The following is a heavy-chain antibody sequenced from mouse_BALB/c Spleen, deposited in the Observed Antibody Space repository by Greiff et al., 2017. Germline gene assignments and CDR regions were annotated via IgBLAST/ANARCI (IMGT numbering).Heavy chain of an antibody. CDR2: IDPANGNT. Sequence: EVQLQESGAELVKPGASVKLSCTASGFNIKDTYMHWVKQRPEQGLEWIGRIDPANGNTKYDPKFQGKATITADTSSNTAYLQLSSLTSEDTAVYYCAPHLLGWGQGTLVTVSA. D-gene: IGHD2-1*01. CDR1: GFNIKDTY. CDR3: APHLLG. J-gene: IGHJ3*02. V-gene: IGHV14-3*02.